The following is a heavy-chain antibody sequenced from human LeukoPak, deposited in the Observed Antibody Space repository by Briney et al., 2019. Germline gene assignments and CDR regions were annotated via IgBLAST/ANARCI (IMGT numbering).Heavy chain of an antibody. CDR2: IKQDGSEK. CDR1: GLTFGSYW. D-gene: IGHD6-6*01. J-gene: IGHJ4*02. CDR3: ASAGGDSRSPLPFYY. Sequence: PGGSLRLSCAASGLTFGSYWMSWVRQAPGKGLEWVANIKQDGSEKYYVDSVKGRFTISRDNAENSLSLQMNSLRAEDTAVYYCASAGGDSRSPLPFYYWGQGTLVTVSS. V-gene: IGHV3-7*03.